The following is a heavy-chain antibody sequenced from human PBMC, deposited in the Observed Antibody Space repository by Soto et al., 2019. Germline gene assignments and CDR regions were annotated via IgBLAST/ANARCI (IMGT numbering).Heavy chain of an antibody. V-gene: IGHV4-34*01. Sequence: SETLSLTCSVYGGSFSDYYWSWIRQPPGKGLEWIGEINHSGSTNYNPSLKSRVTISVHTSKNQFSLKLSSVTAADTALYFCAKQRTSVVTQAYFDVWGPGSLVTVSS. CDR1: GGSFSDYY. D-gene: IGHD2-21*02. CDR3: AKQRTSVVTQAYFDV. CDR2: INHSGST. J-gene: IGHJ4*02.